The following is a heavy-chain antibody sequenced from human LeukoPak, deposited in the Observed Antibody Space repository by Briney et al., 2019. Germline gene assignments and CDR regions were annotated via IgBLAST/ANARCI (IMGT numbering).Heavy chain of an antibody. Sequence: PSETLSLTCTVSGGSISSSSYYWSWIRQPPGKGLEWIGYIYYSGSTNYNPSLKSRVTISVDTSKNQFSLKLSSVTAADTAVYYCARGGSTLHSAGGHDIEFYYYYYMDVWGKGTTVTISS. D-gene: IGHD3-9*01. J-gene: IGHJ6*03. V-gene: IGHV4-61*01. CDR2: IYYSGST. CDR1: GGSISSSSYY. CDR3: ARGGSTLHSAGGHDIEFYYYYYMDV.